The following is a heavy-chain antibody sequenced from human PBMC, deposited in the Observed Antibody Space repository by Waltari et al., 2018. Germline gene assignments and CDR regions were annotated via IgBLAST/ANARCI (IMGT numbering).Heavy chain of an antibody. D-gene: IGHD3-3*01. CDR2: IYYSGSD. V-gene: IGHV4-39*07. CDR3: ARLLTYYDFWSGYSDPYNWFDP. J-gene: IGHJ5*02. CDR1: GGSIRSSSYY. Sequence: QLQLQESGPGLVKPSETLSLTCTVSGGSIRSSSYYWGWIRQPPGKGLEWIGSIYYSGSDYDNPSLKSRGTISGDTSKNKCSLKLSSVTAADTAVYYCARLLTYYDFWSGYSDPYNWFDPWGQGTLVTVSS.